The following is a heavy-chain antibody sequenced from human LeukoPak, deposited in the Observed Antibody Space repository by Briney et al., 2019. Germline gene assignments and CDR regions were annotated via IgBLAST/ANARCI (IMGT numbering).Heavy chain of an antibody. CDR2: INQSGST. D-gene: IGHD3-22*01. Sequence: PSETLSLTCAVYGGSFSGYYWSWIRQPPGKGLEWIGEINQSGSTNYNPSLKSRVTISVDTSKNQFSLKLSSVTAADTAVYYCARDIADSSGYYPEAYYFDYWGQGTLVTVSS. J-gene: IGHJ4*02. CDR3: ARDIADSSGYYPEAYYFDY. V-gene: IGHV4-34*01. CDR1: GGSFSGYY.